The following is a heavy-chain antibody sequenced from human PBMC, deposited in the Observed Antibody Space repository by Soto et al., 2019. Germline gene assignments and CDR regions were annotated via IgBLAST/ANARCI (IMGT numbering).Heavy chain of an antibody. CDR1: GYTFTSYD. D-gene: IGHD3-3*01. CDR3: ARHSHDFWSGFFNYYSYMDV. Sequence: ASVKVSCKASGYTFTSYDINWVRQATGQGLVWMGWMNPNSGNTGYAQKFQGRVTMTRNTSISTAYMELSSLRSEDTAVYYCARHSHDFWSGFFNYYSYMDVWGKGTTVTVS. CDR2: MNPNSGNT. V-gene: IGHV1-8*01. J-gene: IGHJ6*03.